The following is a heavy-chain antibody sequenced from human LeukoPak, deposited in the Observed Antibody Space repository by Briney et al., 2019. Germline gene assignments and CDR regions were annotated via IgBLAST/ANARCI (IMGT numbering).Heavy chain of an antibody. CDR2: IYHSGST. Sequence: SETLSLTCAVSGGSISSGGYSWSWIRQPPGKGLEWIGYIYHSGSTYYNPSLKSRVTISVDRSKNQFSLKLSSVTAADTAVYYCASSSGYYYTFDYWGQGTLVTVSS. D-gene: IGHD3-22*01. CDR1: GGSISSGGYS. V-gene: IGHV4-30-2*01. J-gene: IGHJ4*02. CDR3: ASSSGYYYTFDY.